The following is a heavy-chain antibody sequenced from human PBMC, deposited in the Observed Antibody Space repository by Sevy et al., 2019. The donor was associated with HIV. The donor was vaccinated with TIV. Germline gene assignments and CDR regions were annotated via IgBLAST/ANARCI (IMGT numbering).Heavy chain of an antibody. V-gene: IGHV3-7*01. D-gene: IGHD2-15*01. CDR2: IKQDGSEK. CDR3: VPSGGGHAGY. CDR1: GFTLSSRW. Sequence: GGSLRLSCAASGFTLSSRWMSWVRQAPGKGLEWVANIKQDGSEKYYVDSVKDRFTISRDNAKNSLYLQMNSLRAEDTAVYYCVPSGGGHAGYWGQETLVTVSS. J-gene: IGHJ4*02.